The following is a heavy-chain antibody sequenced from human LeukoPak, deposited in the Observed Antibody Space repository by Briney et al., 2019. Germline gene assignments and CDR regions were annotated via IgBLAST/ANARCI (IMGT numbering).Heavy chain of an antibody. V-gene: IGHV3-7*01. CDR1: GFTFSTSW. J-gene: IGHJ4*02. CDR3: AKGDYFDY. D-gene: IGHD3-16*01. Sequence: GGSLRLSRAASGFTFSTSWMSWVRQAPGKGREWVANIKEDGSEKWYMDSVKGRFTISRDNAKNSLYLQMNSLRAEDTAVFYCAKGDYFDYWGQGTLVTVSS. CDR2: IKEDGSEK.